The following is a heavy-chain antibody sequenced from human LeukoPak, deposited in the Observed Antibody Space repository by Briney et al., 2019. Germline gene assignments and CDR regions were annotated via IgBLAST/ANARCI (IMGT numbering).Heavy chain of an antibody. CDR2: ISSSSSYI. V-gene: IGHV3-21*01. J-gene: IGHJ4*02. D-gene: IGHD3-16*02. CDR1: GFTFSSYS. CDR3: ARDSLEDYVWGSHRYWFDY. Sequence: GGSLRLSCAASGFTFSSYSMNWVRQAPGKGLEWVSSISSSSSYIYYADSVKGRFTISRDNAKNSLYLQMNSLRAEDTAVYYCARDSLEDYVWGSHRYWFDYWGQGTLVTVSS.